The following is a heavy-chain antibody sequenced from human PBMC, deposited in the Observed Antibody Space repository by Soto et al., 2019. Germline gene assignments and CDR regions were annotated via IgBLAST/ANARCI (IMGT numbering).Heavy chain of an antibody. J-gene: IGHJ6*02. V-gene: IGHV3-33*01. D-gene: IGHD2-8*01. CDR1: GFTFSSYG. CDR2: IWYDGSNK. Sequence: GGSLRLSCAASGFTFSSYGMHWVRQAPGKGLEWVAVIWYDGSNKYYADSVKGRFTISRDNSKNTLYLQMNSLRAEDTAVYYCARMGGYCTNGVCSSMDVWGQGTTVTVSS. CDR3: ARMGGYCTNGVCSSMDV.